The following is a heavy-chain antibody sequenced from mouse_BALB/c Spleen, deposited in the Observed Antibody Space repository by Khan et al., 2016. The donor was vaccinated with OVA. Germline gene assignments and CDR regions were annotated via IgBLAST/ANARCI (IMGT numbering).Heavy chain of an antibody. CDR1: GYTFSDYE. J-gene: IGHJ4*01. Sequence: QVQLKQSGAELVRPGASVTLSCKASGYTFSDYEMHWVKQTPVHGLEWIGTFDPETGDTAYNQTFKGKATLTADKSSSTAYMELRSLTSEDSAVYCCTRRMDYWGQGTSVTVSS. V-gene: IGHV1-15*01. CDR3: TRRMDY. CDR2: FDPETGDT.